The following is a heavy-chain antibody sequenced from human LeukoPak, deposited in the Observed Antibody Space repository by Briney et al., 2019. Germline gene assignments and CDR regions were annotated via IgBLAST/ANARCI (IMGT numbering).Heavy chain of an antibody. V-gene: IGHV3-23*01. CDR3: AKGDGLSGFDY. CDR1: GFTFISYW. J-gene: IGHJ4*02. CDR2: ISGSGGST. Sequence: GGSLRLSCAASGFTFISYWMSWVRQAPGKGLEWVSAISGSGGSTYYADSVKGRFTISRDNSKNTLYLQMNSLRAEDTAVYYCAKGDGLSGFDYWGQGTLVTVSS.